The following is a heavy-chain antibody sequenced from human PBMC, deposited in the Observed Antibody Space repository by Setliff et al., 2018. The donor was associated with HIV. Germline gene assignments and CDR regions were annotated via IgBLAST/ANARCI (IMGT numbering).Heavy chain of an antibody. D-gene: IGHD2-2*01. V-gene: IGHV3-15*01. CDR3: TREVVPAAMGYYYYYMDV. J-gene: IGHJ6*03. Sequence: GGSLRLSCVASGFTFSNAWMSWVRQTSGKGLEWVGRIKSKTDGETTDYAAPVKGRFTISRDDSKNTLYLQMNSLKTEDTAMYYCTREVVPAAMGYYYYYMDVWGKGTTVTVSS. CDR2: IKSKTDGETT. CDR1: GFTFSNAW.